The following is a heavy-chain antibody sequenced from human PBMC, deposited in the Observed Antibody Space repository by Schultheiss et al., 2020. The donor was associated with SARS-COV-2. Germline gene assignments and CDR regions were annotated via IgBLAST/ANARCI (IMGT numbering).Heavy chain of an antibody. V-gene: IGHV4-34*01. CDR1: GGSFSGYY. Sequence: SETLSLTCAVYGGSFSGYYWSWIRQPPGKGLEWIGEINHSGSTNYNPSLKSRVTISVDTSKNQFSLKLSSVTAADTAVYYCARGAYDFWSGYERWDYYYYYMDVWGKGTTVTVSS. CDR3: ARGAYDFWSGYERWDYYYYYMDV. CDR2: INHSGST. J-gene: IGHJ6*03. D-gene: IGHD3-3*01.